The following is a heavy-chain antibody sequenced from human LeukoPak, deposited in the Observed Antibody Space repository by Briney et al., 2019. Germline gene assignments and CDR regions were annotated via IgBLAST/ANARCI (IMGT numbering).Heavy chain of an antibody. CDR1: GFTVSSNY. V-gene: IGHV3-53*01. J-gene: IGHJ6*03. Sequence: GGSLRLSCAASGFTVSSNYMSWIRQAPGKGLEWVSVIYSGGSTYYADSVKGRFTISRDNSKNTLYLQMNSLRAEDTAVYYCARDSEQLGYYYHYMDVWGKGTTVTVSS. D-gene: IGHD6-13*01. CDR2: IYSGGST. CDR3: ARDSEQLGYYYHYMDV.